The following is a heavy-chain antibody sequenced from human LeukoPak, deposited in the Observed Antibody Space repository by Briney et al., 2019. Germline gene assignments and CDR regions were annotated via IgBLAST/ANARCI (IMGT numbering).Heavy chain of an antibody. CDR1: GYTFTNYY. Sequence: GASVKVSCKASGYTFTNYYMHWVRQAPGQGLEWMGIIDPSGGSTTCAQKFQGRVTMTRDMSTSTVYMELTSLRSEDTAVYYCASYGRTFDYWGQGTLVTVS. V-gene: IGHV1-46*01. CDR3: ASYGRTFDY. CDR2: IDPSGGST. J-gene: IGHJ4*02. D-gene: IGHD1-7*01.